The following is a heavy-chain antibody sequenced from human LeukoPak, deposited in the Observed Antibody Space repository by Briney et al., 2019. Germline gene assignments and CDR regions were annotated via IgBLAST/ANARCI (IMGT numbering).Heavy chain of an antibody. CDR2: IYYSGST. CDR3: ARETRTYGMDV. V-gene: IGHV4-61*08. CDR1: GVSLSGDDYS. Sequence: PSQTLSLTCAVSGVSLSGDDYSWSWIRQPPGKGLEWIGYIYYSGSTNYNPSLKSRVTISVDTSKNQFSLKLSSVTAADTAVYYCARETRTYGMDVWGQGTTVTVSS. J-gene: IGHJ6*02.